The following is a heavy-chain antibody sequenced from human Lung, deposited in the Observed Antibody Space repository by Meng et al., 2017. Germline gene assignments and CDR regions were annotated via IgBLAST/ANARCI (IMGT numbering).Heavy chain of an antibody. V-gene: IGHV3-21*01. CDR2: ISSSPT. J-gene: IGHJ4*02. D-gene: IGHD2-15*01. CDR1: GFTFSSYS. CDR3: ARGRVVVSATPSDY. Sequence: EVQLVESGGGPVKPVRSLRLSCASSGFTFSSYSMTWVRQAPGKGLEWVSSISSSPTYADSVKGRFTISRDNAENSLYLQMNSLRVEDTAVYFCARGRVVVSATPSDYWGQGTLVTVSS.